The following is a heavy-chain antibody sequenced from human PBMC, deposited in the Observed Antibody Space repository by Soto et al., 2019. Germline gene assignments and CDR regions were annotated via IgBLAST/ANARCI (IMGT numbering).Heavy chain of an antibody. V-gene: IGHV3-30*18. CDR3: AKGCGTGSSCYILDY. CDR1: GLTFSNYG. J-gene: IGHJ4*02. D-gene: IGHD2-15*01. CDR2: ISNEGRDE. Sequence: QVHLVESGGGVVQPGRSLRLSCEVSGLTFSNYGMHWVRQAPGKGLEWVAVISNEGRDERYTDSVKGRFTISRDNSKNTLYLQMSSLRAEDTAVYYCAKGCGTGSSCYILDYWGQGTLVTVSS.